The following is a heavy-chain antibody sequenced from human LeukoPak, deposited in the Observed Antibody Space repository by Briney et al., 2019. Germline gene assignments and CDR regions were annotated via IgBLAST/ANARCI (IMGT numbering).Heavy chain of an antibody. V-gene: IGHV3-23*01. CDR2: SSGSGSST. D-gene: IGHD4-17*01. Sequence: PGGSLRLSCAASGFTFSSCAMSWVRQAPGKGLEWVSASSGSGSSTYCADSVKGRFTISRDNSRNTLYLQMNSLRAEDTAVYYCAKVGTTVTTYYYYYMDVWGKGTTVTVSS. J-gene: IGHJ6*03. CDR1: GFTFSSCA. CDR3: AKVGTTVTTYYYYYMDV.